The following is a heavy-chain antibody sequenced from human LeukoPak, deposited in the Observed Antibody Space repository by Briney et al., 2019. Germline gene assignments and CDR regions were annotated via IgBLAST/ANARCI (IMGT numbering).Heavy chain of an antibody. CDR1: GYTFTSYD. Sequence: VASVTVSCTASGYTFTSYDINWVRQAPGQGLEWMGWMNPNSGNTGYAQKFQGRVTMTRNTSISTAYMELSSLRSEDTAVYYCARGYYSSGVGYYYYYYGMDVWGQGTTVTVSS. V-gene: IGHV1-8*01. J-gene: IGHJ6*02. CDR3: ARGYYSSGVGYYYYYYGMDV. CDR2: MNPNSGNT. D-gene: IGHD3-22*01.